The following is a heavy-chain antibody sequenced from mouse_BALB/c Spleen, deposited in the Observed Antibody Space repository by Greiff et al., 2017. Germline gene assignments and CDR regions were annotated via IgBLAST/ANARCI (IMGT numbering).Heavy chain of an antibody. D-gene: IGHD2-2*01. V-gene: IGHV5-6*01. CDR1: GFTFSSYG. CDR3: ARQKYGSPYYFDY. J-gene: IGHJ2*01. CDR2: ISSGGSYT. Sequence: EVMLVESGGDLVKPGGSLKLSCAASGFTFSSYGMSWVRQTPDKRLEWVATISSGGSYTYYPDSVKGRFTISRDNAKNTLYLQMSSLKSEDTAMYYCARQKYGSPYYFDYWGQGTTLTVSS.